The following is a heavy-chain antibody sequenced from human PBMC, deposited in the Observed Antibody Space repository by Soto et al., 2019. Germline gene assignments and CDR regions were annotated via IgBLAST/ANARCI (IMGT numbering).Heavy chain of an antibody. Sequence: QVQLVQSGAEVKKPGASVKVSCKASGYTFTSYGISWVRQAPGQGLEWMGWIRAYNGNTTYAQKLQGRVTMTTDTSTSTAYMELSRRGANDTDVYYCARDLPTMDVWGQWTTVTVSS. CDR1: GYTFTSYG. CDR3: ARDLPTMDV. CDR2: IRAYNGNT. J-gene: IGHJ6*02. V-gene: IGHV1-18*01.